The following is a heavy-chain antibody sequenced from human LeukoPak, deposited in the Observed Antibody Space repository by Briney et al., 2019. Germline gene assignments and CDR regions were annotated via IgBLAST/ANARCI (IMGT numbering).Heavy chain of an antibody. V-gene: IGHV3-11*01. CDR2: ISSSGSSI. CDR1: GFTFSDYY. CDR3: VRVKGGWLGEKTYDY. J-gene: IGHJ4*02. D-gene: IGHD5-24*01. Sequence: GGSLRLSCGASGFTFSDYYMSWIRQTPGKGLEWLAYISSSGSSIDYADSVKGRFTVSRDNGKNSLFLQMNGLRAEDTAIYYCVRVKGGWLGEKTYDYLGQGTLVTVSP.